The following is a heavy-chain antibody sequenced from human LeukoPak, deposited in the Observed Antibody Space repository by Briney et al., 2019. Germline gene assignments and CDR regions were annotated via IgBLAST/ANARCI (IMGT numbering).Heavy chain of an antibody. Sequence: GGSLRLSCAASGFTFDHYDMHWVRQVIGKGLEWVSAIGIRGDTHYSGSVKGRFTISRENAESSLYLQMNSLRAEDTAVYYCARGGIQVSGIDEFDYWGQGTLVTVSS. V-gene: IGHV3-13*01. D-gene: IGHD6-19*01. CDR1: GFTFDHYD. J-gene: IGHJ4*02. CDR2: IGIRGDT. CDR3: ARGGIQVSGIDEFDY.